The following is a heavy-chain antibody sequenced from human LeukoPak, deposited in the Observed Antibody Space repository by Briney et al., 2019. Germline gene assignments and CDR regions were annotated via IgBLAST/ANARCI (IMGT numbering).Heavy chain of an antibody. V-gene: IGHV4-59*01. CDR1: GGSISSYY. J-gene: IGHJ4*02. CDR3: ARVGSGSYYYFDY. Sequence: SETLSLTCTVSGGSISSYYWSWIRQPPGKGLEWIGYMHFSGSIDYNPSLKSRVTISMDTSRNQISLKLSSVTAADTAVYYCARVGSGSYYYFDYWGQGTLVTVSS. D-gene: IGHD1-26*01. CDR2: MHFSGSI.